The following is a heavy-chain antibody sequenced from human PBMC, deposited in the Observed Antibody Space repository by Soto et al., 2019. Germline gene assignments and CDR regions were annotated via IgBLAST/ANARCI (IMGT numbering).Heavy chain of an antibody. Sequence: QVQLVQSGAEVQKPGSSVKVSCKASGGTFSSYTISWVRQAPGQGLEWMGRIIPILGIANYAQKFQGRVTITADKSTSTAYMELSSLRSEDTAVYYCAPTPGYCSGGSCHGTGYWGQGTLVTVSS. CDR1: GGTFSSYT. CDR2: IIPILGIA. CDR3: APTPGYCSGGSCHGTGY. J-gene: IGHJ4*02. D-gene: IGHD2-15*01. V-gene: IGHV1-69*02.